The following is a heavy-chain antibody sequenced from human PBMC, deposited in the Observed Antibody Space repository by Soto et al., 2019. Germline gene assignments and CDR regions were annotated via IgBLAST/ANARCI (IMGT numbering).Heavy chain of an antibody. Sequence: EVQLVESGGGLVKPGESLLISCAASGFTFGAYSLSWFRRAPGKGLEWVSSIDPSSTDRHYADSVEGRFTISRDNARSPLYLQMISLTVEDTAVYYCARDCLTGDPREAFDYWGQGTTVTVSS. J-gene: IGHJ4*02. CDR1: GFTFGAYS. D-gene: IGHD7-27*01. V-gene: IGHV3-21*01. CDR3: ARDCLTGDPREAFDY. CDR2: IDPSSTDR.